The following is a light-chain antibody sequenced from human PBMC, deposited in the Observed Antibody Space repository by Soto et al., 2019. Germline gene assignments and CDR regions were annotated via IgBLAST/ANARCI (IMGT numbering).Light chain of an antibody. Sequence: EIMMTQSPATLSVSPRERATLSCRASESVSSSYLAWYQQKPGQAPRLLIYGASRRATGSPDRFSGSGSGTVFTLTIGRLEPEDFAVYYCQQYGSSPPWRFGHGTMV. CDR1: ESVSSSY. J-gene: IGKJ1*01. CDR3: QQYGSSPPWR. V-gene: IGKV3-20*01. CDR2: GAS.